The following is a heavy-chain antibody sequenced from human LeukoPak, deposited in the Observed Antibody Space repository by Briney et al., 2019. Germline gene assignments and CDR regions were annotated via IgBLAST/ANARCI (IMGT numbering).Heavy chain of an antibody. J-gene: IGHJ4*01. Sequence: GGSLRLSCVVSRATVNSNYMSWVRQAPGKGLEWVSVIYSGGSTYYADSVKGRFTISGDISKNTLYLQMNDLRAEDTAVYYCARDFSGYWGQGTLVTVSS. CDR3: ARDFSGY. CDR1: RATVNSNY. D-gene: IGHD3-10*01. CDR2: IYSGGST. V-gene: IGHV3-66*01.